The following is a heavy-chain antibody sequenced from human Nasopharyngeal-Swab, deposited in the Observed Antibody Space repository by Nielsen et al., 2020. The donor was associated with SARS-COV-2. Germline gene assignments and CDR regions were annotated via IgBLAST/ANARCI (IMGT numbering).Heavy chain of an antibody. Sequence: ASVKVSCKASGYTFTSYGISWVRQAPGQGLEWMGWISAYNGNTNYAQKLQGRVTMTTDTSTSTAYMELRSLRSDDTAVYYCARDFRVGCSSTSCYYYGMDVWGQGTTVTVSS. V-gene: IGHV1-18*01. D-gene: IGHD2-2*01. CDR2: ISAYNGNT. J-gene: IGHJ6*02. CDR1: GYTFTSYG. CDR3: ARDFRVGCSSTSCYYYGMDV.